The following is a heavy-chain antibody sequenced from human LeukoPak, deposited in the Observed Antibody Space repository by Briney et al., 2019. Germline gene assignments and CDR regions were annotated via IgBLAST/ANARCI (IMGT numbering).Heavy chain of an antibody. CDR1: GLTFSSYE. Sequence: GGSLRLSCAASGLTFSSYEMNWVRQAPGKGLEWVSYISSNGSTIYYADSVKGRFTISRDNAKNSLYLQMNSLRAEDTAVYYCAELGITMIGGVWGKGTTVTISS. J-gene: IGHJ6*04. CDR2: ISSNGSTI. CDR3: AELGITMIGGV. D-gene: IGHD3-10*02. V-gene: IGHV3-48*03.